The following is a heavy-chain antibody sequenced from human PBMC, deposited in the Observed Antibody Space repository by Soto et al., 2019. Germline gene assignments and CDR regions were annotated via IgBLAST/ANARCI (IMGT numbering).Heavy chain of an antibody. D-gene: IGHD2-2*01. CDR1: GFSVSSNY. V-gene: IGHV3-66*01. Sequence: PGGSLRLSCAASGFSVSSNYMTWVRQAPGKGLEWVSVIYSGGTTYYTDSVKGRFTISRDNSKNTLYLQMNSLRVEDTAVYYCARNCSSTSCPRSLYWGQGTLVTVSS. CDR2: IYSGGTT. J-gene: IGHJ4*02. CDR3: ARNCSSTSCPRSLY.